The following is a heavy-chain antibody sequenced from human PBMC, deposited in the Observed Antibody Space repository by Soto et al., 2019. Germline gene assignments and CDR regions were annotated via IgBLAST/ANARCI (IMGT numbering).Heavy chain of an antibody. D-gene: IGHD3-3*01. J-gene: IGHJ6*02. CDR3: ARADFWSGPEGIYYYYGMDV. CDR2: IIPIFGTA. CDR1: VGTFSSYA. Sequence: PSVKVSCKASVGTFSSYAISWLRQAPGQGLEWMGGIIPIFGTANYAQKFQGRVTITADESTSTAYMELSSLRSEDTAVYYCARADFWSGPEGIYYYYGMDVWGQGTAVTVSS. V-gene: IGHV1-69*13.